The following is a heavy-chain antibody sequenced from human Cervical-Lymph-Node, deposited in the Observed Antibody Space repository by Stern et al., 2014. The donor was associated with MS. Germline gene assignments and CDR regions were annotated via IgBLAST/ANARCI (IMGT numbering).Heavy chain of an antibody. V-gene: IGHV1-69*01. J-gene: IGHJ4*02. CDR2: TIPIFGTA. CDR3: ARAASTTSSYNF. D-gene: IGHD3-10*01. Sequence: MQLVESGAEVKKPGSSVKVSCQASGGSFINNVISWVRQAPGQGLEWMGGTIPIFGTALYAQKFRGRVRITADESTRTAYMELSSLRSDDTAVYFCARAASTTSSYNFWGPGTLVTVSS. CDR1: GGSFINNV.